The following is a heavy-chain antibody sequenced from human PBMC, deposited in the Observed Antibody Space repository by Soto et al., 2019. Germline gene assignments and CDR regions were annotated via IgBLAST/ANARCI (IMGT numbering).Heavy chain of an antibody. CDR3: ARLKIAAAGTPIDY. CDR1: GGSFSGYY. J-gene: IGHJ4*02. D-gene: IGHD6-13*01. V-gene: IGHV4-34*01. CDR2: INHSGST. Sequence: PSETLSLTCAVYGGSFSGYYWSWIRQPPGKGLEWIGEINHSGSTNYNPSLKSRVTISVDTSKNQFSLKLSSVTAADTAVYYCARLKIAAAGTPIDYWGQGTLVTVSS.